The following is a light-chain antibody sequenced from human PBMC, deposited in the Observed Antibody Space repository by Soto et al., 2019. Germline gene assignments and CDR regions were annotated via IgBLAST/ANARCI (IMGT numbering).Light chain of an antibody. J-gene: IGKJ4*01. CDR2: ATS. CDR1: QGLWNH. CDR3: QQLLSYPLT. Sequence: DIQLTQSPSFLSASVGDRVTITCRASQGLWNHLAWYQQKLGRAPNLLIYATSTLQSGVPSRFSGSGSGTEFTLTISSLQPEDFATYYCQQLLSYPLTFGGGTKVDIK. V-gene: IGKV1-9*01.